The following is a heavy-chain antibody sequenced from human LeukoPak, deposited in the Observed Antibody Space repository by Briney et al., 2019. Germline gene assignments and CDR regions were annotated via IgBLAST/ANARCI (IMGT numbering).Heavy chain of an antibody. D-gene: IGHD3-10*01. Sequence: KPSETLSLTCTVSGDSISSSSYYGGWIRQPPGKGLEWIASIYSSVTYYNPSLKSRVTISVDTSKNQFSLNLSSVTAADTAVYYCASRPFLRGFAYWGQGTLVTVSS. CDR2: IYSSVT. V-gene: IGHV4-39*01. J-gene: IGHJ4*02. CDR3: ASRPFLRGFAY. CDR1: GDSISSSSYY.